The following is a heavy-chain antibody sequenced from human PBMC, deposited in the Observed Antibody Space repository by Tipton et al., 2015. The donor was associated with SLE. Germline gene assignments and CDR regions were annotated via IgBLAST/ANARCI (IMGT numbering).Heavy chain of an antibody. Sequence: GLVKPSETLSLSCTVSGGSIRSYYWSWIRQPPGKALEWIGYIYTSGSTSYNPSLKSRVTMSVDTSKNQIYLRLTSLTAADTAMYYCARDQGNGWYEMTGDYWGQGRLVTVSS. D-gene: IGHD6-19*01. V-gene: IGHV4-4*08. J-gene: IGHJ4*02. CDR3: ARDQGNGWYEMTGDY. CDR2: IYTSGST. CDR1: GGSIRSYY.